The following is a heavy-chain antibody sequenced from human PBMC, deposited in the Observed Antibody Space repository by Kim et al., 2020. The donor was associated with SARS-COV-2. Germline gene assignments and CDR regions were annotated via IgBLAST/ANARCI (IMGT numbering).Heavy chain of an antibody. CDR1: GFTFSSYW. V-gene: IGHV3-7*01. CDR3: ARSISDTEAPRIGVYFNH. CDR2: MRQDGSGN. J-gene: IGHJ1*01. D-gene: IGHD5-18*01. Sequence: GGSLRLSCAVSGFTFSSYWMSWVRQAPGKGLEWVATMRQDGSGNFYVDSVRGRFTMSRDNTKNSVFLQMNSLRAEDTAVYYCARSISDTEAPRIGVYFNHGGQGTLVTVSA.